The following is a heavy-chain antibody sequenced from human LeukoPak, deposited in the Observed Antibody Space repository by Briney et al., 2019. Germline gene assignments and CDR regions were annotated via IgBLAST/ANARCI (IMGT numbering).Heavy chain of an antibody. CDR3: ARGYSSPVPNFDY. CDR1: GYTFTGYY. Sequence: ASVKVSCKASGYTFTGYYMHWVRQAPGQGLEWMGWINPNNGGTSYAQKFQGRVTMTRDTSITSAYMELPSLTSDDTAVYYCARGYSSPVPNFDYWGQGTLVTVSS. J-gene: IGHJ4*02. V-gene: IGHV1-2*02. CDR2: INPNNGGT. D-gene: IGHD6-13*01.